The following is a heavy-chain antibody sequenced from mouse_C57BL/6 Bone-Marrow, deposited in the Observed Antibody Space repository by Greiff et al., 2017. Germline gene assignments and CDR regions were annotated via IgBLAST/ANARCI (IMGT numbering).Heavy chain of an antibody. CDR2: ILPGSGST. CDR1: GYTFTGYW. J-gene: IGHJ3*01. D-gene: IGHD1-1*01. V-gene: IGHV1-9*01. CDR3: ARPDYYYGSSRCAY. Sequence: QVQLQQSGAELMKPGASVKLSCKATGYTFTGYWIEWVKQRPGHGLEWIGEILPGSGSTNYNEKFKGKATFTADTSSITAYMQLSSLTTEDSAIYYCARPDYYYGSSRCAYWGQGTLVTVSA.